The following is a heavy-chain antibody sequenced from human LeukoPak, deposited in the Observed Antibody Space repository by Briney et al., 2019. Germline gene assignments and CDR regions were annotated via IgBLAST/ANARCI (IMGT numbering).Heavy chain of an antibody. CDR1: GFIVSGDF. D-gene: IGHD1-26*01. CDR2: IYSDGST. J-gene: IGHJ4*02. V-gene: IGHV3-53*01. CDR3: ARDPVEWELLLDY. Sequence: GGSLRLSCAASGFIVSGDFMSWVRQAPGKGLEWVSVIYSDGSTYYADSVKGRFTISRDNSKNTLDLQMTGLRAEDTAVYYCARDPVEWELLLDYWGQGTLVTVSS.